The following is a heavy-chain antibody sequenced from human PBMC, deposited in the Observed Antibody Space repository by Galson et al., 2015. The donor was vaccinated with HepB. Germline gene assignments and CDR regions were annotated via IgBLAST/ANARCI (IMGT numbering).Heavy chain of an antibody. D-gene: IGHD3-10*01. Sequence: SLRLSCAASGFTFSSYGMHWVRQAPGKGLEWVAVISYDGSNKYYADSVKGRFTISRDNSKNTLYLQMNSLRAEDTAVYYCARPIWFGESPDAFDIWGQGTMVTVSS. CDR1: GFTFSSYG. J-gene: IGHJ3*02. CDR3: ARPIWFGESPDAFDI. CDR2: ISYDGSNK. V-gene: IGHV3-30*03.